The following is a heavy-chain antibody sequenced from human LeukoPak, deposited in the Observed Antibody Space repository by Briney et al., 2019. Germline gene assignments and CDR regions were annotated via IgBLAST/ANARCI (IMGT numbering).Heavy chain of an antibody. Sequence: GESLKISCQCPGYIFTSYWIGLVREMPGKGLEWIGIVYHGDSDTRYRPSFQGQVSIAADKSISTAYLQWSSRKASDTAMYCCTIAAAGTGYFDYWGQGTLVTVSS. J-gene: IGHJ4*02. V-gene: IGHV5-51*01. CDR2: VYHGDSDT. D-gene: IGHD6-13*01. CDR1: GYIFTSYW. CDR3: TIAAAGTGYFDY.